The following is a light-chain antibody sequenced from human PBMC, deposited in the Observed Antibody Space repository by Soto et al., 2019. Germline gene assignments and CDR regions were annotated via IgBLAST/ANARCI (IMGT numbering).Light chain of an antibody. J-gene: IGKJ5*01. CDR1: QTIDTY. V-gene: IGKV3-11*01. CDR3: QQRGAWPPT. Sequence: DIVLTQSPATLSLSPGESATLSCTTNQTIDTYFAWYQQKRGLPPRLLIYDASNRAIGIPARFSGRGSGTYFCLTINSLEPEDFAVDYCQQRGAWPPTFGRGTRLEI. CDR2: DAS.